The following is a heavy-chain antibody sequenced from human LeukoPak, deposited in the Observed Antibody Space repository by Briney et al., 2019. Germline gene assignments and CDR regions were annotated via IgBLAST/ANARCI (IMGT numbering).Heavy chain of an antibody. J-gene: IGHJ4*02. V-gene: IGHV4-4*02. CDR3: ARTRGGYYYTFDY. CDR2: IYHSGST. Sequence: SGTLSLTCAVSGGSISSSNWWSWVRQPPGKGLEWIGEIYHSGSTNYNPSLKSRVTISVDTSKNQFSLKLSSVTAADTAVYYCARTRGGYYYTFDYWGQGTLVTVSS. CDR1: GGSISSSNW. D-gene: IGHD3-22*01.